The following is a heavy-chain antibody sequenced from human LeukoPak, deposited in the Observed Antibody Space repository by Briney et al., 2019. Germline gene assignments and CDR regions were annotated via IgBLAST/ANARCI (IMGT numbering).Heavy chain of an antibody. Sequence: GGSLRLSCAASGFTFSGSAMHWVRQTSGKGLEWVGRIRSKADSYATAYAASVKGRFTISRDESKNTAYLQMNSLKTEDTALYFCTRRYGSTYWYFDLWGRGTLVTVSS. D-gene: IGHD2-2*01. CDR2: IRSKADSYAT. V-gene: IGHV3-73*01. J-gene: IGHJ2*01. CDR1: GFTFSGSA. CDR3: TRRYGSTYWYFDL.